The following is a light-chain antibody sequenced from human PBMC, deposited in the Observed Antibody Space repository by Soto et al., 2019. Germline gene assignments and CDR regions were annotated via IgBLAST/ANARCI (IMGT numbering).Light chain of an antibody. CDR1: SSDVGGYNY. CDR3: SSYTSSSTLYV. V-gene: IGLV2-14*01. Sequence: VLTQPASVSGSPGQSITISCTGTSSDVGGYNYVSWYQQHPGKAPKLMIYDVSNRPSGVSNRFSGSKSGNTASLTISGLQAEDEADYYCSSYTSSSTLYVFGTGTKVTVL. CDR2: DVS. J-gene: IGLJ1*01.